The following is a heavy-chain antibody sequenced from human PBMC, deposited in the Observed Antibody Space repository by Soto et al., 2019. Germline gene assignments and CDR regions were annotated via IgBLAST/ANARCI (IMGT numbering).Heavy chain of an antibody. CDR2: IYYSGST. CDR1: GGSISSGGYY. Sequence: SETLSLTCTVSGGSISSGGYYWSWIRQHPGKGLEWIGYIYYSGSTYYNPSLKSRVTISVDTSKNQFSLKLSSVTAADTAVYYCARDQSMVDFSDGYYYYGMDVWGQGTTVTVSS. D-gene: IGHD2-8*01. J-gene: IGHJ6*02. CDR3: ARDQSMVDFSDGYYYYGMDV. V-gene: IGHV4-31*03.